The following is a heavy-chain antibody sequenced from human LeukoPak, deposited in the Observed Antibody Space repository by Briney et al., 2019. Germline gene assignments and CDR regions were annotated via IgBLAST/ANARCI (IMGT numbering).Heavy chain of an antibody. V-gene: IGHV3-23*01. D-gene: IGHD3-3*01. J-gene: IGHJ4*02. CDR2: ISGSGGST. CDR1: GFTFSSYS. Sequence: GGSLRLSCAASGFTFSSYSMNWVRQAPGKGLEWVSAISGSGGSTYYADSVKGRFTISRDNSKNTLYLQMNSLRAEDTAVYYCVSDWSALPPEVGYWGQGTLVTVSS. CDR3: VSDWSALPPEVGY.